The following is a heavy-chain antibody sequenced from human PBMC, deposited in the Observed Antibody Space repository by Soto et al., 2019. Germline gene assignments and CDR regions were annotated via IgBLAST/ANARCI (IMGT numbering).Heavy chain of an antibody. Sequence: SETLSLTCTVSGGSISSGGYYWSWIRQHPGKGLEWIGYIYYSGSTYYNPSLKSRVTISVDTSKNQFSLKLSSVTAADTAVYYCARGPYAQYAPFDYWGQGTLVTVSS. CDR2: IYYSGST. CDR3: ARGPYAQYAPFDY. CDR1: GGSISSGGYY. D-gene: IGHD2-8*01. J-gene: IGHJ4*02. V-gene: IGHV4-31*03.